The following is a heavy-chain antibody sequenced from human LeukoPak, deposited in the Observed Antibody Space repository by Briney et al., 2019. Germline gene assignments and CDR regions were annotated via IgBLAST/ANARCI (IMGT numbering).Heavy chain of an antibody. Sequence: SETLSLTCSISGDSISRGGYYWSWIRQLPGEGLEWIGHIYYSGTTYYTPSLKSRVSISVDTSKKYFSLRLSSVTAADTAVYYCARGFSYYYDSSGYPPYFFDYWGQGTLVTVSS. D-gene: IGHD3-22*01. CDR2: IYYSGTT. V-gene: IGHV4-31*03. CDR1: GDSISRGGYY. J-gene: IGHJ4*02. CDR3: ARGFSYYYDSSGYPPYFFDY.